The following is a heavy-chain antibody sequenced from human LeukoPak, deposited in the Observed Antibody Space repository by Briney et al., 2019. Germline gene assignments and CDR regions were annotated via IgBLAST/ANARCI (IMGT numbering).Heavy chain of an antibody. V-gene: IGHV3-11*01. CDR3: ARDLGGYSEFDY. J-gene: IGHJ4*02. CDR2: IESTGGTT. D-gene: IGHD3-22*01. CDR1: GFDFSDHY. Sequence: GGSLRLSCAASGFDFSDHYMTWIRQAPGKGLEWISFIESTGGTTYYADSVKGRFTISRDSTKNSLYLQMNSLRAEDTAVYYCARDLGGYSEFDYWGQGTLVTVSS.